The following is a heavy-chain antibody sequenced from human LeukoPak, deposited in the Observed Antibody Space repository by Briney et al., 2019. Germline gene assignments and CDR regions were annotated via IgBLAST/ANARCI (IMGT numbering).Heavy chain of an antibody. CDR3: AKSGLNRFDY. CDR2: IYSGGST. D-gene: IGHD2-15*01. J-gene: IGHJ4*02. V-gene: IGHV3-53*01. CDR1: GFTVSSNY. Sequence: GGSLRLSCAASGFTVSSNYMSWVRQAPGKGLEWVSVIYSGGSTYYADSVKGRFTISRDDSKNTLFLQMNSLRADDTAVYYCAKSGLNRFDYWGQGTLVTVSS.